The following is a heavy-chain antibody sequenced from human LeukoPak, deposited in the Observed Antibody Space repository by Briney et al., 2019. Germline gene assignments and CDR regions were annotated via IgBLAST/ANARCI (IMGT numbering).Heavy chain of an antibody. J-gene: IGHJ6*02. CDR1: GFTFDDYA. CDR3: AKVTLPAANFYYFGMDV. Sequence: GRSLRLSCAASGFTFDDYAMHWVRQAPGKGLEWVSGISWNSGSIGYADSVKGRFTISRDNSKNTLSLHMNSLRTEDTAVYYCAKVTLPAANFYYFGMDVWGQGTTVIVSS. CDR2: ISWNSGSI. D-gene: IGHD2-2*01. V-gene: IGHV3-9*01.